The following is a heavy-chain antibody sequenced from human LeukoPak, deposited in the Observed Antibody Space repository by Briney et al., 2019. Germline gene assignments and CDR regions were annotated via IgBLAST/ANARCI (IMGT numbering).Heavy chain of an antibody. V-gene: IGHV4-59*01. Sequence: SETLSLTCTVSGGSITSYYWTWIRQPPGKGLEWIGFIYGDGSTKYNPSLKSRVTVSVDTSKNQFSLKLSSVTAADTAVYYCAREDPQTTVPEGMDVWGQGTTVTVSS. CDR1: GGSITSYY. J-gene: IGHJ6*02. D-gene: IGHD4-17*01. CDR2: IYGDGST. CDR3: AREDPQTTVPEGMDV.